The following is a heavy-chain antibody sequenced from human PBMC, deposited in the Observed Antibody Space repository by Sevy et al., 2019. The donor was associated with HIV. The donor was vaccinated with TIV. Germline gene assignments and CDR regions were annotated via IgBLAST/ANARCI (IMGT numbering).Heavy chain of an antibody. CDR3: ARDRRESRYCSGGSCYYSD. Sequence: GGSLRLSCAASGFTFSSYWMSWVRQAPGKGLEWVANIKQDGSEKYYVDSVKGRFTISRDKAKNSLYLQMNSLRAEDTAVYYCARDRRESRYCSGGSCYYSDWGQGTLVTVSS. V-gene: IGHV3-7*01. J-gene: IGHJ4*02. CDR1: GFTFSSYW. CDR2: IKQDGSEK. D-gene: IGHD2-15*01.